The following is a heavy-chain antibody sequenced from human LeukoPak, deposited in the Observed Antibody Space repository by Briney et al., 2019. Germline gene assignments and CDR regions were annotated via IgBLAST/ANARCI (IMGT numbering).Heavy chain of an antibody. V-gene: IGHV3-7*05. J-gene: IGHJ4*02. CDR3: ARGGRATDY. Sequence: GGSLRLSCAASGFTFSDYWMSWVRQAPGKGLEWVANIKQDGSEKYYVDSVEGRFTISRDNAKNSLYLQMNSLRAEDTAVYYCARGGRATDYRGQGTLVTVSS. CDR1: GFTFSDYW. D-gene: IGHD1-26*01. CDR2: IKQDGSEK.